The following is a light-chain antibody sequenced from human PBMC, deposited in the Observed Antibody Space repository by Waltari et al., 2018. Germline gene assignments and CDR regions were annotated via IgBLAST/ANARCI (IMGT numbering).Light chain of an antibody. V-gene: IGLV2-14*03. CDR1: SSDVGGSNY. CDR3: SSYTSSSTPLV. Sequence: QSALTQPASVSGSPGQSIPLSCTGTSSDVGGSNYVSWYQQHPGRAPKLMIYDVSNRPSGVSNRFSGSKSGNPASLTISGLQAEDEADYYCSSYTSSSTPLVFCGGTKLTVL. J-gene: IGLJ2*01. CDR2: DVS.